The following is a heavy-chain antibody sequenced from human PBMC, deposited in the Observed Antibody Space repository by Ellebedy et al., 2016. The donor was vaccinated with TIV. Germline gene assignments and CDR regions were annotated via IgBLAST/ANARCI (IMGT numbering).Heavy chain of an antibody. V-gene: IGHV1-69*13. CDR3: ARARVGYFQH. D-gene: IGHD1-26*01. CDR1: GDTFTSYT. CDR2: IIPVLRTV. J-gene: IGHJ1*01. Sequence: SVKVSCXASGDTFTSYTLNWVRQAPGQGLEWMGGIIPVLRTVQYAQKFQGRVTITADESTSTGYMELSSLRSEDTAVYYCARARVGYFQHWGQGTLVTVSS.